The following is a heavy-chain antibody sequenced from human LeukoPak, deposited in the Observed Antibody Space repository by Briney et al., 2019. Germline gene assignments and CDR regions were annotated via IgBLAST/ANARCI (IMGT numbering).Heavy chain of an antibody. J-gene: IGHJ3*02. Sequence: GGSLRLSCAASGFTYSSYEMNWVRPAPGKGLEWVSYISSSGSTIYYADSVKGRFTISRDNVKNSLYLQMNSLRAGDTAVYYCARGAGYGGNSNAFDIWGQGTMVTVSS. V-gene: IGHV3-48*03. CDR3: ARGAGYGGNSNAFDI. D-gene: IGHD4-23*01. CDR2: ISSSGSTI. CDR1: GFTYSSYE.